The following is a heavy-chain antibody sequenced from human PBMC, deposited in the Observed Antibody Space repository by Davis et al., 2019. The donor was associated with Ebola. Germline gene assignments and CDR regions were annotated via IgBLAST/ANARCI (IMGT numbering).Heavy chain of an antibody. D-gene: IGHD2-15*01. Sequence: GESLKISCAASGFTFSSYSMNWVRQAPGKGLEWVGRTRNKANSYTTEYAASVKGRFTISRDDSKNSLYLQMNSLKTEDTAVYYCARVLGYCSGGSCYWDAFDIWGQGTMVTVSS. CDR3: ARVLGYCSGGSCYWDAFDI. CDR2: TRNKANSYTT. V-gene: IGHV3-72*01. J-gene: IGHJ3*02. CDR1: GFTFSSYS.